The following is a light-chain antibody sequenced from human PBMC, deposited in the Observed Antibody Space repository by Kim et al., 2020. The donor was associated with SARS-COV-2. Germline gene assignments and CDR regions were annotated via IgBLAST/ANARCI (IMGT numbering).Light chain of an antibody. Sequence: QSALTQPPSASGSLGQSVAISCTGTSSDVGGYNYVSWYQHHPGKAPRPMIHDISKRPSGVPDRFSGSKSGNTASLTVSGLQAEDEADYYCSSYAGSNTWVFGGGTQLTVL. CDR1: SSDVGGYNY. CDR3: SSYAGSNTWV. V-gene: IGLV2-8*01. J-gene: IGLJ3*02. CDR2: DIS.